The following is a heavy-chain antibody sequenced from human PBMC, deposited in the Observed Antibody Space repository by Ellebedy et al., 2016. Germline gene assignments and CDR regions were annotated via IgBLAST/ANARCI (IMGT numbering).Heavy chain of an antibody. CDR2: IIPIFGTA. CDR3: ARRRDCSSTSCYGYSFDY. J-gene: IGHJ4*02. V-gene: IGHV1-69*13. CDR1: GGTFSSYA. D-gene: IGHD2-2*01. Sequence: SVKVSXKASGGTFSSYAISWVRQAPGQGLEWMGGIIPIFGTANYAQKFQGRVTITADESTSTAYMELSSLRSEDTAVYYCARRRDCSSTSCYGYSFDYWGQGTLVTVSS.